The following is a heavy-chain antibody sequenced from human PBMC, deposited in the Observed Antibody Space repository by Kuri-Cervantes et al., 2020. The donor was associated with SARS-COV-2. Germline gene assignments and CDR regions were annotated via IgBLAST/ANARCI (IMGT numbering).Heavy chain of an antibody. D-gene: IGHD6-13*01. CDR2: MNPNSGNT. V-gene: IGHV1-8*02. CDR1: GGTFSSYA. J-gene: IGHJ4*02. CDR3: ARAPRIGQQLVRRYYFDY. Sequence: ASVKVSCKASGGTFSSYAISWVRQATGQGLEWMGWMNPNSGNTGYAQKFQGRVTMTRNTSISTAYMELSSLRSEDTTVYYCARAPRIGQQLVRRYYFDYWGQGTLVTVSS.